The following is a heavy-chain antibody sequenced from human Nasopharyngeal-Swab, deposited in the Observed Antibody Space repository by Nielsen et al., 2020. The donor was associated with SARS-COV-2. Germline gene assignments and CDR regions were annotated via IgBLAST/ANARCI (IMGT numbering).Heavy chain of an antibody. J-gene: IGHJ4*02. CDR3: ARRAWFGELDDY. D-gene: IGHD3-10*01. V-gene: IGHV4-39*01. CDR1: GGSISSSSYY. Sequence: LETLSLTCTVSGGSISSSSYYWGWIRQPPGKGLEWIGSIYYSGSTYYNPSLRSRVTISVDTSKNQFSLKLSSVTAADTAVYYCARRAWFGELDDYWGQGTLVTVSS. CDR2: IYYSGST.